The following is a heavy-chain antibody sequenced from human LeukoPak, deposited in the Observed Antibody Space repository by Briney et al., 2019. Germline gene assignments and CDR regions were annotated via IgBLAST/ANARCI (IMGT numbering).Heavy chain of an antibody. CDR3: ARSMITFGGVIGPFDY. J-gene: IGHJ4*02. D-gene: IGHD3-16*02. CDR2: MNPNSGNT. CDR1: GYTFSSYD. Sequence: ASVKVSCKASGYTFSSYDINWVRQATGQGLEWMGWMNPNSGNTGYAQKFQGRVTMTRNTSISTAYMELRSLRSDDTAVYYCARSMITFGGVIGPFDYWGQGTLVTVSS. V-gene: IGHV1-8*01.